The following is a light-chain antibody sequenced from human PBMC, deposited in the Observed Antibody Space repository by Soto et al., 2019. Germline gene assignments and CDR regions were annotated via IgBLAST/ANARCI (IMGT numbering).Light chain of an antibody. CDR1: QSINNL. J-gene: IGKJ4*01. Sequence: DIQVTQSPSSLSASVGDRVTITCRANQSINNLLNWYRQKPGKAPTLLIYHASTLHSGVPSRFSGSGSVTGFTLTISSLQPEDFATYYCQQSYSAPLTFGGGTKVDIK. CDR3: QQSYSAPLT. V-gene: IGKV1-39*01. CDR2: HAS.